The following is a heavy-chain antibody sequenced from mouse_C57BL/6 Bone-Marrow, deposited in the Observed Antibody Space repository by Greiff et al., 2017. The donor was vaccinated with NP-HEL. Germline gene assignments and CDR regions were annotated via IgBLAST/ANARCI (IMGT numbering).Heavy chain of an antibody. CDR3: AIYDGTSYYYAMDY. Sequence: VQLKESGAELVKPGASVKLSCTASGFNIKDYYMHWVKQRTEQGLEWIGRIDPEDGETKYAPKFQGKATITADTSSNTAYLQLSSLTSEDTAVYYCAIYDGTSYYYAMDYWGQGTSVTVSS. V-gene: IGHV14-2*01. D-gene: IGHD2-3*01. J-gene: IGHJ4*01. CDR1: GFNIKDYY. CDR2: IDPEDGET.